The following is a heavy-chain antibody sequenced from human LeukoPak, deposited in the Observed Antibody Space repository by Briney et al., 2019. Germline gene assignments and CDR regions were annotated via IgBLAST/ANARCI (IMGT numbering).Heavy chain of an antibody. Sequence: ASVKDSCKASGYTFTSYYMHWVRQAPGQGLEWMGIINPSGGSTSYAQKFQGRVTMTRDTSTSTVYMELSSLRSEDTAVYYCVRVGYCSSTSCYNSFDYWGQGTLVTVSS. V-gene: IGHV1-46*01. J-gene: IGHJ4*02. CDR2: INPSGGST. D-gene: IGHD2-2*02. CDR1: GYTFTSYY. CDR3: VRVGYCSSTSCYNSFDY.